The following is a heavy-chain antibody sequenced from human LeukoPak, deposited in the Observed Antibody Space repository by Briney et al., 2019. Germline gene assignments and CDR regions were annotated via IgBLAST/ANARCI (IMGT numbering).Heavy chain of an antibody. D-gene: IGHD3-10*01. CDR1: GYTFTSYD. J-gene: IGHJ5*02. CDR2: MNPNSGNT. V-gene: IGHV1-8*01. Sequence: ASVKVSCKASGYTFTSYDINWVRQATGQGLEWMGWMNPNSGNTGCAQKFQGRVTMTRNTSISTAYMELSSLRSEDTAVYYCARAPRMVRGVIINWFDPWGQGTLVTVSS. CDR3: ARAPRMVRGVIINWFDP.